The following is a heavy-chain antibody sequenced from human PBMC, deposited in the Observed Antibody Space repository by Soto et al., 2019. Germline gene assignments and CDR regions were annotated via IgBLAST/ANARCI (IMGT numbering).Heavy chain of an antibody. Sequence: GGSLRLSCAASGFPFSSYGMHWVRQAPGKGLEWVAVISYDGSNKYYADSVKGRFTISRDNSKNTLYLQMNSLRAEDTAVYYCAKVNYDSSGYYYFYGYYYYGMDVWGQGTTVTVSS. D-gene: IGHD3-22*01. J-gene: IGHJ6*02. CDR3: AKVNYDSSGYYYFYGYYYYGMDV. CDR1: GFPFSSYG. CDR2: ISYDGSNK. V-gene: IGHV3-30*18.